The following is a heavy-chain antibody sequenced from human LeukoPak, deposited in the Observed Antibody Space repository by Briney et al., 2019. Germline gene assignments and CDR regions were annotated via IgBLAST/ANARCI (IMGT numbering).Heavy chain of an antibody. Sequence: SETLSLTCAVYGGSFSGYYWSWIRQPPGKGLEWIGEINHSGSTDYNPSLKSRVTISVDTSKNQFSLKLSSVTAADTAVYYCASPAGYSGYRKPFDYWGQGTLVTVSS. CDR3: ASPAGYSGYRKPFDY. D-gene: IGHD5-12*01. CDR1: GGSFSGYY. CDR2: INHSGST. J-gene: IGHJ4*02. V-gene: IGHV4-34*01.